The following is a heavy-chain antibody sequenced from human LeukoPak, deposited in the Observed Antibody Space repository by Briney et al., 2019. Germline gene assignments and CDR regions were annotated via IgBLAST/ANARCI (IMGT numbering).Heavy chain of an antibody. J-gene: IGHJ6*02. Sequence: ASVKVSCKASGYTFTSYDINWVRQATGQGLEWMGWMNPNSGNTGYAQKFQGRVTMTRNTSISTAYMELSSLRSEGTAVYYCARGLRITMVRHGMDVWGQGTTVTVSS. CDR3: ARGLRITMVRHGMDV. D-gene: IGHD3-10*01. V-gene: IGHV1-8*01. CDR1: GYTFTSYD. CDR2: MNPNSGNT.